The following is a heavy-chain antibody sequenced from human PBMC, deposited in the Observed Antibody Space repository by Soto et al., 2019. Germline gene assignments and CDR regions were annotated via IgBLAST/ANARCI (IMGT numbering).Heavy chain of an antibody. J-gene: IGHJ6*02. Sequence: GASVKVSCKASGYTFTSYDINWVRQATGQGLEWMGWMNPNSGNTGYAQKFQGRVTMTRNTSISTAYMELSSLRSEDTAVYYCARVSYLMVRGVITSYYGMDVWGQGTTVTVSS. V-gene: IGHV1-8*01. D-gene: IGHD3-10*01. CDR3: ARVSYLMVRGVITSYYGMDV. CDR1: GYTFTSYD. CDR2: MNPNSGNT.